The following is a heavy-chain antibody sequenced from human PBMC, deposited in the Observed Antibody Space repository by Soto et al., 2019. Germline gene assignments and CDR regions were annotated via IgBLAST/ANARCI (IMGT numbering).Heavy chain of an antibody. D-gene: IGHD3-16*01. CDR3: ARGGEGGYCGMDV. J-gene: IGHJ6*02. V-gene: IGHV1-2*04. CDR2: INPNSGGT. CDR1: GYTFTGYY. Sequence: QVQLVQSGAEVKKPGASVKVSCKASGYTFTGYYMHWVRQAPGQGLEWMGWINPNSGGTNYAQKCQGWGTMTRDTSSSTADMELSRLRSDDTGVYYCARGGEGGYCGMDVWGQGTTVTVSS.